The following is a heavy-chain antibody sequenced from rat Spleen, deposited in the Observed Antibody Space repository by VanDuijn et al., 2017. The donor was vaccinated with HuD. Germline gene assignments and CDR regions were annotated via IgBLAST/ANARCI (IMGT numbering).Heavy chain of an antibody. V-gene: IGHV5S23*01. CDR1: GFTFSNYD. CDR3: ARHRDYSSPFDY. J-gene: IGHJ2*01. D-gene: IGHD1-2*01. CDR2: ISTSGGST. Sequence: EVQLVESDGGLVQPGRSLKLSCAASGFTFSNYDMAWVRQAPTKGLEWVASISTSGGSTYYRDSVKGRFTVSRDNAKSTLYLQMDSLRSEDTATYYCARHRDYSSPFDYWGQGVMVTVSS.